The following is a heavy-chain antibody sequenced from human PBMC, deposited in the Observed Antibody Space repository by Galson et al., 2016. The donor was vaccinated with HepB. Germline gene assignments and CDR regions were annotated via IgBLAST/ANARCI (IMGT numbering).Heavy chain of an antibody. CDR2: ISPDGDST. CDR1: GFACNTYY. J-gene: IGHJ5*01. Sequence: SLRLSCAASGFACNTYYMHWVRQAPGKGQVLVSRISPDGDSTTSADSVKGRFTFFRDNAKNTLYLQMNSLSADDTAVYNRARPHLGGFNSWVQGALVTVSS. D-gene: IGHD2-15*01. CDR3: ARPHLGGFNS. V-gene: IGHV3-74*03.